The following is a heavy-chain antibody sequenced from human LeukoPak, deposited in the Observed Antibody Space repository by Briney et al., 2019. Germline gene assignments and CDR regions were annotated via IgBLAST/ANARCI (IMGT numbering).Heavy chain of an antibody. J-gene: IGHJ4*02. CDR2: INAGNGNT. CDR3: ARDSGTYCSSTSCYTF. V-gene: IGHV1-3*01. D-gene: IGHD2-2*02. Sequence: ASVKVSCKASGYTFTSYAMHWVRQAPGQRLGWMGWINAGNGNTKYSQKFQGRVTITRDTSASTAYMELSSLRSEDTAVYYCARDSGTYCSSTSCYTFWGQGTLVTVSS. CDR1: GYTFTSYA.